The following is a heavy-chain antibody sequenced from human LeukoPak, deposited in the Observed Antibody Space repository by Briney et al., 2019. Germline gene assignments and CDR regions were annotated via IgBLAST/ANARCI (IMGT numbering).Heavy chain of an antibody. D-gene: IGHD4-17*01. Sequence: GGSLRLSCAASGFTFDDYAMHWVRQAPGKGLEWVSGISWNSGSIGYADSVKGRFTISRDNAKNSLYLQMNSLRAEDTALYYCAKDTVGDYFYYGMDVWGQGTTVTVSS. CDR2: ISWNSGSI. CDR3: AKDTVGDYFYYGMDV. J-gene: IGHJ6*02. V-gene: IGHV3-9*01. CDR1: GFTFDDYA.